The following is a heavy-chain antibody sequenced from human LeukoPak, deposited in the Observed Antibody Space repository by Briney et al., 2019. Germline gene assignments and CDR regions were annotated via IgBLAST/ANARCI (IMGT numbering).Heavy chain of an antibody. J-gene: IGHJ4*01. D-gene: IGHD6-13*01. CDR3: ARGTVAAAGTGNFDY. Sequence: ASVKVSCKASGYTFTSYGISWVRQAPGQGLEWMGWISAYNGNTNYAQKLQGRVTMTTDTSTSTAHMELRSLRSDDTAVYYCARGTVAAAGTGNFDYWGHGTLVTVSS. CDR1: GYTFTSYG. V-gene: IGHV1-18*01. CDR2: ISAYNGNT.